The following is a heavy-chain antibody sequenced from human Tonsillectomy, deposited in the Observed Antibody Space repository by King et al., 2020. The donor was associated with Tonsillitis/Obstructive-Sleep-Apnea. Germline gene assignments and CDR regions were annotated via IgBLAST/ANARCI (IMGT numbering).Heavy chain of an antibody. CDR1: GGSINSGGYY. CDR2: IYYSGTT. V-gene: IGHV4-31*03. Sequence: QLQESGPGLVKPSQTLSLTCTVSGGSINSGGYYWSWIRQRPGKGLEWIGYIYYSGTTYYNTSLKRRVTISADTSKNQFSLKLSSVTAADTAVYYCARARCSTTSCYSNYYYYMDVWGEGTTVTVSS. CDR3: ARARCSTTSCYSNYYYYMDV. J-gene: IGHJ6*03. D-gene: IGHD2-2*01.